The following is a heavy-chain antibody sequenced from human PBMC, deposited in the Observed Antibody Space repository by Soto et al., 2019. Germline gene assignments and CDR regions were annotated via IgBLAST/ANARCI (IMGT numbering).Heavy chain of an antibody. CDR1: GFTLSNTG. V-gene: IGHV3-30*18. CDR2: ISHDGFSQ. D-gene: IGHD6-19*01. J-gene: IGHJ5*01. CDR3: AKDRGSSGWFNWFDS. Sequence: QVQLVESGGGVVQPGRSLRLSCVVSGFTLSNTGVHWVRQAPGQGLEWVAMISHDGFSQYYLDSVKGRFTISRDNSKNTVYLQMNSLRLEDTSVYYCAKDRGSSGWFNWFDSWGQGTLVTVSS.